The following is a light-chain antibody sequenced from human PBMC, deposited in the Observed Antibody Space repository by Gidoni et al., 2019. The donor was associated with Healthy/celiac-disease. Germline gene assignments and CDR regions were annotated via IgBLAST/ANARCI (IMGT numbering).Light chain of an antibody. CDR2: GAS. Sequence: EIVMTQSPATLSESPGERATLSCRASQSVSSNLAWYQQKPGQAPRLLIYGASTRATGIPARFSGSGSGTELTLTISSMQSEDFAVYYCQQYNNWNRGTFGQGTKVEIK. J-gene: IGKJ1*01. V-gene: IGKV3-15*01. CDR1: QSVSSN. CDR3: QQYNNWNRGT.